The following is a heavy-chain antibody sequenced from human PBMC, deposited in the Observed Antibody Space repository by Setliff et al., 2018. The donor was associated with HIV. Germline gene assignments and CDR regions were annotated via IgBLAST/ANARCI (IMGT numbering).Heavy chain of an antibody. J-gene: IGHJ6*02. Sequence: SETLSLTCTVSGGSISSDTYYWSWVRQPAGKGLEWIGRIYTSGGTNYNPSLKSRVTISLDTSKNQFSLKLSSVTAADTAVYYCARENGRTNYYYYYGMDVWGQGTTVTVSS. V-gene: IGHV4-61*02. CDR3: ARENGRTNYYYYYGMDV. CDR1: GGSISSDTYY. CDR2: IYTSGGT.